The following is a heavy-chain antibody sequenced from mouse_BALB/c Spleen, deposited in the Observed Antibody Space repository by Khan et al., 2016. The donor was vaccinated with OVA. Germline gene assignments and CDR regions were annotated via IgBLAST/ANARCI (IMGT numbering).Heavy chain of an antibody. CDR1: GYTFTSYY. V-gene: IGHV1-53*01. CDR2: INPSNGDT. J-gene: IGHJ3*01. Sequence: QVQLKQSGAELVKPGASVRLSCKASGYTFTSYYLYWVKQRPGQGLEWIGDINPSNGDTNSNEKFKSKATLTVDKSSSTAYIHLNSLTSEDSAVYYCTRSGYGSFAYWGQGTLVTVSA. D-gene: IGHD2-2*01. CDR3: TRSGYGSFAY.